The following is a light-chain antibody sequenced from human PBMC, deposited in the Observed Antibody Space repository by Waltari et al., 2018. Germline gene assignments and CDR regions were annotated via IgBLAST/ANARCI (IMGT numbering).Light chain of an antibody. CDR2: DVS. CDR1: SSDVGGYNY. CDR3: CSYAGSYPYVV. V-gene: IGLV2-11*01. J-gene: IGLJ2*01. Sequence: QSALTQPRSVSGSPGQSVTISCTETSSDVGGYNYVPWYQQHPGKAPKLMIYDVSKRPSGVPDRFSGSKSGNTASLTISGLQAEDEADYYCCSYAGSYPYVVFGGGTKLTVL.